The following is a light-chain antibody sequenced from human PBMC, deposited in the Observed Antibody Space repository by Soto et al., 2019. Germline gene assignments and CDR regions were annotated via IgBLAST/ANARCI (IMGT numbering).Light chain of an antibody. CDR1: QSLSGNY. CDR3: QHYGASPWT. Sequence: NVLTQSPGTLSLSPGQRATLSCRASQSLSGNYLAWYQQKPGQAPRVLIYRASIRATGISDRFSGSGSGTDFTLTISRLEPEDFAVYYCQHYGASPWTVGQGTKVDSK. J-gene: IGKJ1*01. V-gene: IGKV3-20*01. CDR2: RAS.